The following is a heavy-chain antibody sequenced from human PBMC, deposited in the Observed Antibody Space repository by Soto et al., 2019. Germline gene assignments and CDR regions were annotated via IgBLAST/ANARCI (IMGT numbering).Heavy chain of an antibody. CDR1: GDSVSSNSAA. Sequence: SPTLSLTCAISGDSVSSNSAAWNWIRQSPSRGREWLGRTYYRSKWYNDYAVSVKSRITINPDTSKNQFSLQLNSVTPEDTAVYYCARDIVLMVYANDWFDPWGQGTLVTVSS. V-gene: IGHV6-1*01. D-gene: IGHD2-8*01. CDR3: ARDIVLMVYANDWFDP. J-gene: IGHJ5*02. CDR2: TYYRSKWYN.